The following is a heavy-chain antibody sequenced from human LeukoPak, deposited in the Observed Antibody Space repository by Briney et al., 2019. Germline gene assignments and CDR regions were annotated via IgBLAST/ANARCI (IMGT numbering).Heavy chain of an antibody. CDR2: ISYDGSNK. Sequence: GGSLRLSCAASGFTFSSYGMHWVRQATGKGLEWVAVISYDGSNKYYADSVKGRFTISRDNSKNTLYLQMNSLRAEDTAVYYCAKDLGGSGSFDYWGQGTLVTVSS. J-gene: IGHJ4*02. V-gene: IGHV3-30*18. CDR3: AKDLGGSGSFDY. D-gene: IGHD3-10*01. CDR1: GFTFSSYG.